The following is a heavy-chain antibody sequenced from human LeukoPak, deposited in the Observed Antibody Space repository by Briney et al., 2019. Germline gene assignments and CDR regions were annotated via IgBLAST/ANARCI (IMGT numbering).Heavy chain of an antibody. D-gene: IGHD3-22*01. CDR1: GGTFSSYA. Sequence: ASVKVSCKASGGTFSSYAISWVRQAPGQGHEWMGGIIPIFGTANYAQKFQGRVTITADKSTSTAYMELSRLRSDDTAVYYCARMSYYDSSGDNWFDPWGQGTLVTVSS. J-gene: IGHJ5*02. V-gene: IGHV1-69*06. CDR2: IIPIFGTA. CDR3: ARMSYYDSSGDNWFDP.